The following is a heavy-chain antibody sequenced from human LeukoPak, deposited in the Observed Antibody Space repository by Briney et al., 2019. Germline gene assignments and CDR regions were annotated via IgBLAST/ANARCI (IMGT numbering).Heavy chain of an antibody. J-gene: IGHJ4*02. CDR3: AKDRGWYDY. V-gene: IGHV3-43*02. CDR2: ISGDGGST. Sequence: QPGGSLRLSCAASGFTFDDYAMHWVRQAPGKGLELVSLISGDGGSTYYADSVKSRFTISRDNSKNSLYLQMNSLRTEDTALYHCAKDRGWYDYWGQGTLVTVSS. CDR1: GFTFDDYA. D-gene: IGHD6-19*01.